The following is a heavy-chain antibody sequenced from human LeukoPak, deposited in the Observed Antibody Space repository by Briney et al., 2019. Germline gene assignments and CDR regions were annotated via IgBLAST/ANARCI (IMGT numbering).Heavy chain of an antibody. J-gene: IGHJ4*02. Sequence: SVKVSCKASGGTFSSYAISWVRQAPGQGLEWMGGIIPVFGTANYAQKFQGRVTITADESTSTAYMELSSLRSEDTAVYYCAFTNSYSSGWHFDYWGQGTLVTVSS. CDR1: GGTFSSYA. D-gene: IGHD6-19*01. CDR3: AFTNSYSSGWHFDY. V-gene: IGHV1-69*01. CDR2: IIPVFGTA.